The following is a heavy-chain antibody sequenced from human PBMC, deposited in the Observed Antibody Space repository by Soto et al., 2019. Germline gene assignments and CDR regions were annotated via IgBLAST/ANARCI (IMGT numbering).Heavy chain of an antibody. J-gene: IGHJ4*02. D-gene: IGHD3-10*01. V-gene: IGHV4-34*01. Sequence: PSETLSLTCAVYGGSFSGYYWSWIRQPPGKGLEWIGEINHSGSTNYNPSLKSRVTISVDTSKNQFSLKLSSVTAADTAVYYCERFHGSGRVDYWGQGTLVTVTS. CDR3: ERFHGSGRVDY. CDR1: GGSFSGYY. CDR2: INHSGST.